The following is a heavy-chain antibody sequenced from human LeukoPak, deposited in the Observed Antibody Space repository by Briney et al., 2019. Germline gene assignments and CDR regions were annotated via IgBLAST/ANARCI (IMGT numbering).Heavy chain of an antibody. D-gene: IGHD1-26*01. J-gene: IGHJ4*02. CDR2: ISYDGSNK. V-gene: IGHV3-30*18. CDR3: AKDREVDE. CDR1: GFTFSSYG. Sequence: PGRSLRLSCAASGFTFSSYGMHWVRQAPGKGLEWVAVISYDGSNKYYADSVKGRFTISRDNSKNTLYLQMNSLRAEDTAVYYCAKDREVDEWGQGTLVTVSS.